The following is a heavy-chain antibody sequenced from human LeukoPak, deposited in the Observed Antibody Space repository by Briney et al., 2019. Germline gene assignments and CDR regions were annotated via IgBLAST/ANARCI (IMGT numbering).Heavy chain of an antibody. CDR3: ARDFNRATPGGY. Sequence: PGGSLRLSCAASGFTFSDYYMGWIRQAPGKGLEWVSYISSSGSAIYYADSMKGRFTISRDNAKNSLYLQMNSLRAEDTAVYYCARDFNRATPGGYWGQGTLVTVSS. CDR2: ISSSGSAI. J-gene: IGHJ4*02. CDR1: GFTFSDYY. D-gene: IGHD1-14*01. V-gene: IGHV3-11*01.